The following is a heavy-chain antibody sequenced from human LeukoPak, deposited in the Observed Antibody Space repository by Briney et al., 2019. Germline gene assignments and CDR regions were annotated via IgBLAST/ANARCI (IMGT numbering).Heavy chain of an antibody. D-gene: IGHD5-18*01. V-gene: IGHV1-69*04. J-gene: IGHJ5*02. CDR2: IIPILGIA. CDR3: ARDSGDTAMVRSWANNWFDP. CDR1: GYTFTSYG. Sequence: SVKVSCKASGYTFTSYGISWVRQAPGQGLEWMGRIIPILGIANYAQKFQGRVTITADKSTSTAYMELSSLRSEDTAVYYCARDSGDTAMVRSWANNWFDPWGQGTLVTVSS.